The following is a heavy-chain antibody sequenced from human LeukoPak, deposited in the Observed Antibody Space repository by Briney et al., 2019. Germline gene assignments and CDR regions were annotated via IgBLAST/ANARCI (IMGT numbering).Heavy chain of an antibody. CDR3: ARRRLRTYSSGWYFDY. D-gene: IGHD6-19*01. CDR1: GGSISSRSYY. CDR2: IYYSGST. J-gene: IGHJ4*02. Sequence: SETLSLTCTVSGGSISSRSYYWGWIRQPPGKGLEWIGSIYYSGSTYYNPSLKSRVTISVDTSKNQFSLKLSSVTAADTAVYYCARRRLRTYSSGWYFDYWGQGTLVTVSS. V-gene: IGHV4-39*07.